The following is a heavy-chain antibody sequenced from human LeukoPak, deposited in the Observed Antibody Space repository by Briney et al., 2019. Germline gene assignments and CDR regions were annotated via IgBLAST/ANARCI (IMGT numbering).Heavy chain of an antibody. J-gene: IGHJ4*02. CDR3: ASRGYCSRSSCFD. Sequence: GGSLRLSCAASGFTLSSYSMSWVRQAPGKGLECVAGFAGIGDRSHYADSVKGRFTISRDKSKNTLYLQMNSLRVEDTAVYYCASRGYCSRSSCFDWGQGTLVTVSS. V-gene: IGHV3-23*01. CDR2: FAGIGDRS. CDR1: GFTLSSYS. D-gene: IGHD2-2*03.